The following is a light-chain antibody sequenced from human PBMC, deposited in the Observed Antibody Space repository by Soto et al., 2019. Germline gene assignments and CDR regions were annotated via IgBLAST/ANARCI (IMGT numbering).Light chain of an antibody. CDR3: QQSFSFPWT. Sequence: DIQMTQSPSSLSASVGERVTITCRPSQNIKTYLNWYQQKGGKAPKLLIYGESNLQGGVPSRFSGSGSGADFSLTISSLQPEDFATYYCQQSFSFPWTFGQGTKIEMK. CDR1: QNIKTY. V-gene: IGKV1-39*01. J-gene: IGKJ1*01. CDR2: GES.